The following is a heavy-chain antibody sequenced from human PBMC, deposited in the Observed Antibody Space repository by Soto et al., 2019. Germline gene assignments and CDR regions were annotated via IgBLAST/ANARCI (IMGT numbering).Heavy chain of an antibody. CDR1: GGSISSGDYY. V-gene: IGHV4-30-4*01. CDR2: IYYSGST. D-gene: IGHD3-22*01. Sequence: SETLSLTCTVSGGSISSGDYYWSWIRQPPGKGLEWIGYIYYSGSTYYNPSLKSRVTISVDTSKNQFSLKLSSVTAADTAVYYCARATWYYDSSGYSDYWGQGTLVTVSS. J-gene: IGHJ4*02. CDR3: ARATWYYDSSGYSDY.